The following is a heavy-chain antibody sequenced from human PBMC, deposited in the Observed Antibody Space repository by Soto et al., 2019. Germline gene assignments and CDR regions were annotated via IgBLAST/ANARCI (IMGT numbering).Heavy chain of an antibody. Sequence: SETLSLTCAVSCGSISSSNWWSWVRQPPGKGLEWIGEIYHSGSTNYDPSLKSRVTISVDKSKNQFSLRLSSVTAADTAVYYCARGRSLEYSSLVLEYWGQGALVTVSS. CDR1: CGSISSSNW. J-gene: IGHJ4*02. D-gene: IGHD6-6*01. CDR3: ARGRSLEYSSLVLEY. V-gene: IGHV4-4*02. CDR2: IYHSGST.